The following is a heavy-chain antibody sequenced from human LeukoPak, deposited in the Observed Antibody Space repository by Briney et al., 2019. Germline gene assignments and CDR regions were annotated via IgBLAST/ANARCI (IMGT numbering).Heavy chain of an antibody. CDR2: IHPGDSEN. D-gene: IGHD2-15*01. V-gene: IGHV5-51*01. CDR3: ARQLLGVHFVH. J-gene: IGHJ4*02. CDR1: GYSFTSYW. Sequence: GESLKISCKGSGYSFTSYWIGWVRQMPGKGLEWMEIIHPGDSENRYSPSFQGQVTLSADKSISTAYLQWSSLKASDTAMYYCARQLLGVHFVHWGQGTLVTVSS.